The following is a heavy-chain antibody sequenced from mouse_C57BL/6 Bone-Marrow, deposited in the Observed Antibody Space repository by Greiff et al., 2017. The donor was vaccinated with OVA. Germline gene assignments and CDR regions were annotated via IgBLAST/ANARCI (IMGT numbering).Heavy chain of an antibody. V-gene: IGHV1-64*01. CDR3: ARHYCDDRDYYAMDY. CDR2: IHPNSGST. CDR1: GYTFTSYW. J-gene: IGHJ4*01. D-gene: IGHD2-12*01. Sequence: QVQLQQPGAELVKPGASVKLSCKASGYTFTSYWMHWVKQRPGQGLEWIGMIHPNSGSTNYNEKFKSKATLTVDKSSSTVYMQLSSLTSEDSAVYYCARHYCDDRDYYAMDYWGQGTSVTVSS.